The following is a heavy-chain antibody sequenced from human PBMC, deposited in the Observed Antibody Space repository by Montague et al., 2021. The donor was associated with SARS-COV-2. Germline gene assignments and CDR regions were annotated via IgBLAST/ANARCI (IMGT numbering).Heavy chain of an antibody. Sequence: SETLSLTCSVSGGSISNYYWTWIRQPPGKGLEWVGYIYYSGSTNYNPSLKSRVTISVDTSKNQFSLRLTSVTAADTAVYYCSRINGSGGYSNEAHRRYYYYCGMDVWGQGTTVTVSS. D-gene: IGHD3-10*01. J-gene: IGHJ6*02. CDR2: IYYSGST. V-gene: IGHV4-59*01. CDR1: GGSISNYY. CDR3: SRINGSGGYSNEAHRRYYYYCGMDV.